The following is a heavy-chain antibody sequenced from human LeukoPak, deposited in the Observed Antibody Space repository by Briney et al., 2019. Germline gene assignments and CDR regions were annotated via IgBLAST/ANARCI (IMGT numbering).Heavy chain of an antibody. D-gene: IGHD5-24*01. J-gene: IGHJ4*02. V-gene: IGHV4-34*01. CDR2: INHSGST. CDR3: AREDGYNWSFDY. Sequence: GSLRLSCAASGFTFSSFAMSWVRQPPGKGLEWIGEINHSGSTNYNPSLKSRVTISVDTSKNQFSLKLSSVTAADTAVYYCAREDGYNWSFDYWGQGTLVTVSS. CDR1: GFTFSSFA.